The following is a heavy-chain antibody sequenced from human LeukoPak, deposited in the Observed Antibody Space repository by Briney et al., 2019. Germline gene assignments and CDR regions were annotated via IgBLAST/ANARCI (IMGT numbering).Heavy chain of an antibody. CDR2: IRQDGDTK. CDR3: ARGGGLDV. V-gene: IGHV3-7*03. CDR1: GFPFNAYW. J-gene: IGHJ6*02. D-gene: IGHD3-16*01. Sequence: GGSLRLSCAASGFPFNAYWMTWVRQAPGKGLEWVANIRQDGDTKYYVDSVKGRFTISRDNAKNSLYLQMSNLRAEDTAVYFCARGGGLDVWGQGATVTVSS.